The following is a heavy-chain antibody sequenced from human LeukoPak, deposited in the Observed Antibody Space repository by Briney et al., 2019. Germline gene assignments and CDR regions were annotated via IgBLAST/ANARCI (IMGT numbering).Heavy chain of an antibody. CDR3: AREDQRFLEWLLYGPFDY. D-gene: IGHD3-3*01. V-gene: IGHV3-74*01. CDR1: GFTFSSYW. J-gene: IGHJ4*02. CDR2: INSDGSST. Sequence: PGGSLRLSCAASGFTFSSYWMHWVRQAPGKGLVWVSRINSDGSSTSYADSVKGRFTISRDNAKNTLYLQMNSLRAEDTAVYYCAREDQRFLEWLLYGPFDYWGQGTLVTVSS.